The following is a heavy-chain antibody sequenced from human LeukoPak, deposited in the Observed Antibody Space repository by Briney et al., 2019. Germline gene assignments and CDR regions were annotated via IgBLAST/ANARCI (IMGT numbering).Heavy chain of an antibody. CDR2: ISYDGSEK. CDR1: GFDFNIYG. J-gene: IGHJ4*02. D-gene: IGHD3-16*01. Sequence: GGSLRLSCAASGFDFNIYGMHWVRQAPAKGLEWVAVISYDGSEKFYIDSAKGRFSISRDNSKNTLYLQTNSLRAEDTAVYYCMGDPGDYWGQGTLVTDSS. CDR3: MGDPGDY. V-gene: IGHV3-30*03.